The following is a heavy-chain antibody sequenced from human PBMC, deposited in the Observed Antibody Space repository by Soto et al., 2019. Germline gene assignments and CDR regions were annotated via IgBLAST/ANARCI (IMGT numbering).Heavy chain of an antibody. Sequence: EVQLAESGGGLVQPGGSLRLSCAASGFTFSSYWMHWVRQAPGKGLVWVSRINSDGSSTSYADSVKGRFTISRDNAKNTLYLQMNSLRAEDTAVYYCAIEGNWGSDFDYWGQGTLVTVSS. CDR2: INSDGSST. CDR3: AIEGNWGSDFDY. CDR1: GFTFSSYW. D-gene: IGHD7-27*01. V-gene: IGHV3-74*01. J-gene: IGHJ4*02.